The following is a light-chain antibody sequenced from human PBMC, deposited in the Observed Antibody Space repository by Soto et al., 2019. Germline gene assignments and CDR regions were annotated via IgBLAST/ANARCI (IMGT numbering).Light chain of an antibody. Sequence: EIVLTQSPGTLSLSPGERATLSCRASQSVSSSYLAWYQQKPGQAPRLLIYGATSRATCIPERFSGSWSGKDCPLTSSMLEREHFAVYYCQPYGSSYTFGQGTKLEIK. J-gene: IGKJ2*01. CDR2: GAT. V-gene: IGKV3-20*01. CDR1: QSVSSSY. CDR3: QPYGSSYT.